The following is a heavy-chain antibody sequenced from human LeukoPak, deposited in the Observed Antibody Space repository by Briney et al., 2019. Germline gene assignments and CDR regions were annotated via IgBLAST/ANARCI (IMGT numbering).Heavy chain of an antibody. J-gene: IGHJ4*02. D-gene: IGHD3-3*01. V-gene: IGHV4-59*11. CDR1: GGSISSHY. CDR2: IYYSGST. Sequence: PSETLSLTCTVSGGSISSHYWGWIRQPPGKGLEWIGFIYYSGSTNYNPSLKSRVTISVDTSKNQFSLKLSSVTAADTAVYYCASTYYDFWSTEYYFYYWGQGTLVTVSS. CDR3: ASTYYDFWSTEYYFYY.